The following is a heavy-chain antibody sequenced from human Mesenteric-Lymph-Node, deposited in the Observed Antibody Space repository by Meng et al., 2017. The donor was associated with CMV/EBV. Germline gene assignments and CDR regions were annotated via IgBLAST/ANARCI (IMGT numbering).Heavy chain of an antibody. CDR2: ISLPGDT. Sequence: GESLKISCAASGFTFNRSDILWVRQPTGKGLACVSSISLPGDTSYPNSVKGRFTISRESAKNSLYLEMNSLRVDDTALYYCVKDLGGTILGYGMEVWGQGTTVTVSS. CDR3: VKDLGGTILGYGMEV. J-gene: IGHJ6*02. CDR1: GFTFNRSD. V-gene: IGHV3-13*01. D-gene: IGHD3-3*01.